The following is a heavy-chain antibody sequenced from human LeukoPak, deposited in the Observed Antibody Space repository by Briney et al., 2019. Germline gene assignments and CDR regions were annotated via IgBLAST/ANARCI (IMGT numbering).Heavy chain of an antibody. J-gene: IGHJ3*02. CDR3: TRGIVVVPAAILPFGAFDI. CDR1: GYTFTGYY. V-gene: IGHV1-2*02. Sequence: ASVKVSCKASGYTFTGYYMHWVRQAPGPGLEWMGWINPNSGGTNYAQKFQGRVTMTRDTSISTAYMELSRLRSDDTAVYYCTRGIVVVPAAILPFGAFDIGGQGKMVTVSS. CDR2: INPNSGGT. D-gene: IGHD2-2*02.